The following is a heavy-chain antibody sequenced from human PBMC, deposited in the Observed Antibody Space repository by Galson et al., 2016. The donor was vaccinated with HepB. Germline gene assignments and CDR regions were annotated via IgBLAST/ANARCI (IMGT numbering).Heavy chain of an antibody. Sequence: SVKVSCKASGGTFSNYAISWVRQAPGQGLEWMGGFIPIFGTPNYAQKFQDRVTITADESSSTAYMELRSLRPDDTAVYYCARGSSKFDWVLGYHYSYGMDVWGQGTAVTVFS. J-gene: IGHJ6*02. CDR2: FIPIFGTP. CDR3: ARGSSKFDWVLGYHYSYGMDV. V-gene: IGHV1-69*13. CDR1: GGTFSNYA. D-gene: IGHD3-9*01.